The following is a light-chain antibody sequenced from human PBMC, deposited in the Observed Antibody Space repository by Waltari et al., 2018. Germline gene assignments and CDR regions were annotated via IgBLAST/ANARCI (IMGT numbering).Light chain of an antibody. CDR1: QDITTY. Sequence: DVQMTQSPSSLFVSGGVRVSISCRASQDITTYLTWYNQRPPQPPRLLIHSTSTLRSGVPSRFSGSGSGTEFTLTISNLQPEDVGTYYCQQTTTNPLTFGRGTTV. CDR3: QQTTTNPLT. J-gene: IGKJ4*01. CDR2: STS. V-gene: IGKV1-39*01.